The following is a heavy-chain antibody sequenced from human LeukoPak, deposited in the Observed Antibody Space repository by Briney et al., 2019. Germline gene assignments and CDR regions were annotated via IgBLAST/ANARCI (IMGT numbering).Heavy chain of an antibody. CDR2: IKQDGSEK. D-gene: IGHD2-2*01. CDR1: GFTFSTYS. Sequence: GGSLRLSCAASGFTFSTYSINWVRQAPGKGLEWVANIKQDGSEKYYVDSVKGRFTISRDNAKNSLYLQMNSLRAEDTAVYYCARVREDIVVVPAVSSLDYWGQGTLVTVSS. J-gene: IGHJ4*02. V-gene: IGHV3-7*01. CDR3: ARVREDIVVVPAVSSLDY.